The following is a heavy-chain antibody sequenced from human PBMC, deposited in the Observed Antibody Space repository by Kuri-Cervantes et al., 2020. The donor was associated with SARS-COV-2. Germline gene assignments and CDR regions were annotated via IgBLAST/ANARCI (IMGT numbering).Heavy chain of an antibody. Sequence: LSLTCAASGFTFSSYWMHWVRQAPGKGLVWVSRINSDGSSTSYADSVKGRFTISRDNAKNTLYLQMNSLGAEDTAVYYCARDLTLGYCSGGSCYYYYYGMDVRGQGTTVTVSS. CDR3: ARDLTLGYCSGGSCYYYYYGMDV. CDR1: GFTFSSYW. J-gene: IGHJ6*02. V-gene: IGHV3-74*01. CDR2: INSDGSST. D-gene: IGHD2-15*01.